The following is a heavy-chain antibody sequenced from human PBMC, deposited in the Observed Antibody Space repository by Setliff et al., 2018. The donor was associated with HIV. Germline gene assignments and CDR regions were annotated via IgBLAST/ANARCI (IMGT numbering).Heavy chain of an antibody. J-gene: IGHJ4*02. V-gene: IGHV4-31*03. CDR3: ARVRYSSSWYLDY. CDR1: GGSISSGGYY. Sequence: SETLSLTCTVSGGSISSGGYYWSWIRQHPGKGLEWIGYIYYSGSTYYNPSLKSRVTISVDTSKNQFSLKLSTVTAADTAVYYCARVRYSSSWYLDYWGQGTQVTV. D-gene: IGHD6-13*01. CDR2: IYYSGST.